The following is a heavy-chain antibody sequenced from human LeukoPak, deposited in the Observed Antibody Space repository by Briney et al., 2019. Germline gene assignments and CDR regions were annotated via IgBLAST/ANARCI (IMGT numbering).Heavy chain of an antibody. D-gene: IGHD5-24*01. CDR2: INHSGNT. CDR3: ARGRRDGYNYHHNFDY. V-gene: IGHV4-34*01. Sequence: PSETLSLTCAVYGGSFSGYYWSWIRQPPGKGLEWIGEINHSGNTNYNPSLKSRVTISVDTSKNQFSLKLSSVTAADTAVYYCARGRRDGYNYHHNFDYWGQGTLVSVSS. J-gene: IGHJ4*02. CDR1: GGSFSGYY.